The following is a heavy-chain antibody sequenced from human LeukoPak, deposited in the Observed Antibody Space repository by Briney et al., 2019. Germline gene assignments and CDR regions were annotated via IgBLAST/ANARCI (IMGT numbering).Heavy chain of an antibody. CDR1: GFTVSSNS. Sequence: GGPLRLSCAASGFTVSSNSMIWVRQAPGKGLEWVSIIYAGGTTYYADSMKGRFTISRDNSKNTLYLQMSSLRAEDTAVYYCASGVTNSYYFHYWGQGTLVTVSS. CDR3: ASGVTNSYYFHY. V-gene: IGHV3-66*02. CDR2: IYAGGTT. D-gene: IGHD2/OR15-2a*01. J-gene: IGHJ4*02.